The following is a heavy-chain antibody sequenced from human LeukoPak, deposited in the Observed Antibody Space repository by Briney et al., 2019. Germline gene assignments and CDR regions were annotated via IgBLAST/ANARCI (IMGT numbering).Heavy chain of an antibody. Sequence: GGSLRLSCAASGFTFSSYGMSCVRQAPGKGLEWVSAISGSGGSTYYADSVKGRFTISRDNSKNTLYLQMNSLRAADTAVYYCAKDRLRGFGESGYYWGQGTPVAVSS. CDR1: GFTFSSYG. D-gene: IGHD3-10*01. V-gene: IGHV3-23*01. J-gene: IGHJ4*02. CDR3: AKDRLRGFGESGYY. CDR2: ISGSGGST.